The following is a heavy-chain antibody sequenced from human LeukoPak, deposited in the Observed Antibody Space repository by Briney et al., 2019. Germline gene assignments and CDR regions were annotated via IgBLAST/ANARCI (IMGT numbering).Heavy chain of an antibody. J-gene: IGHJ4*02. CDR2: IYYSGST. CDR1: GGSISSYY. V-gene: IGHV4-59*01. Sequence: SETLSLTCTVSGGSISSYYWSWIRQPPGKGLEWIGYIYYSGSTNYNPSLKSRVTISVDTSKNQFSLKLSSVTAADTAVYYCARGYGSWYYYFDYWGQGTLVTVSS. CDR3: ARGYGSWYYYFDY. D-gene: IGHD6-13*01.